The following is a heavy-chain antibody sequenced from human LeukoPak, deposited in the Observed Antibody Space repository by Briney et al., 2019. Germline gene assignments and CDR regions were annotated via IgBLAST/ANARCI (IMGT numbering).Heavy chain of an antibody. J-gene: IGHJ5*02. CDR3: ASTNCSSARCYGANWFDP. Sequence: SETLSLTCTVSGGSISSGDCYWSWIRQPPGKGLEWIGYINYSGSTFHYNPSLKSRVTISVDTSKNQFSLRLNSVTVADSAVYYCASTNCSSARCYGANWFDPWGQGTLVTVSS. CDR1: GGSISSGDCY. D-gene: IGHD2-2*01. V-gene: IGHV4-30-4*01. CDR2: INYSGST.